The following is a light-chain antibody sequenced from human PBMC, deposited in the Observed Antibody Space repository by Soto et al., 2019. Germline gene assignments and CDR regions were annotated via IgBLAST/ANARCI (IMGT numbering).Light chain of an antibody. CDR2: YAS. Sequence: DIQMTQSPSSLSASVGGRVTITCRASQSISTYLNWYQQTPGKAPAILISYASPLKSGVPSRISGSGSGTDFTLTISSLQPEDFATYYCQQRNRIPFTFGQGTRLDIK. CDR1: QSISTY. CDR3: QQRNRIPFT. J-gene: IGKJ2*01. V-gene: IGKV1-39*01.